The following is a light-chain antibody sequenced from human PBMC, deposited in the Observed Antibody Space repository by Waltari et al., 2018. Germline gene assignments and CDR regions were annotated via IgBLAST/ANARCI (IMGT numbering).Light chain of an antibody. CDR2: QDT. J-gene: IGLJ3*02. CDR1: KLGDKY. V-gene: IGLV3-1*01. CDR3: QAWDKTTVV. Sequence: SYELIQPPSVSVSPGPTATITCSGGKLGDKYACWYQQKPGQSPGLVIYQDTKRPSGIPERFSGSNSGNTATLTISGTQAMDEAHYYCQAWDKTTVVFGGGTKLTVL.